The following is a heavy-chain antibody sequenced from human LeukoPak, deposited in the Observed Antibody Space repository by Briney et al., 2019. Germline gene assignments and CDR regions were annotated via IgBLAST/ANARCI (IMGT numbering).Heavy chain of an antibody. V-gene: IGHV3-15*01. Sequence: GGSLRLSCAASGFTFSNAWMSWVRQAPGKGLEWVGRIKSKTDGGTTDYAAPVKGRFTISRDDSKNTLYLQMNSLKTEDTAVYYCTNRIAAAGTDYWGQGTLVTVSS. D-gene: IGHD6-13*01. CDR2: IKSKTDGGTT. CDR1: GFTFSNAW. J-gene: IGHJ4*02. CDR3: TNRIAAAGTDY.